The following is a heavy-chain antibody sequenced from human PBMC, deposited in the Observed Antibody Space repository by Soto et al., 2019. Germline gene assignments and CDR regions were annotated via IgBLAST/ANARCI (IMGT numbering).Heavy chain of an antibody. D-gene: IGHD6-6*01. J-gene: IGHJ6*02. CDR3: AKDWGTLAARFPSPYYYYGMDV. CDR1: GFTFSSYG. V-gene: IGHV3-30*18. Sequence: PGGSLRLSXAASGFTFSSYGMHWVRQAPGKGLEWVAVISYDGSNKYYADSVKGRFTISRDNSKNTLYLQMNSLRAEDTAVYYCAKDWGTLAARFPSPYYYYGMDVRGQGTTVTVSS. CDR2: ISYDGSNK.